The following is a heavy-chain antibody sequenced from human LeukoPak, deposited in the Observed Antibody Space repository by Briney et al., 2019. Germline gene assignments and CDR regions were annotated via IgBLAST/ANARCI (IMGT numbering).Heavy chain of an antibody. D-gene: IGHD6-13*01. J-gene: IGHJ4*02. CDR3: ARGPRAAADDY. CDR1: GYTFINFA. Sequence: ASVRVSCKASGYTFINFAINWGRQAPGQRPEWMGWINAGNGNTKYSQKFQGRVTITRDTSASTAYMELSSLTSEDTAVYYCARGPRAAADDYWGQGTLVTVSS. CDR2: INAGNGNT. V-gene: IGHV1-3*01.